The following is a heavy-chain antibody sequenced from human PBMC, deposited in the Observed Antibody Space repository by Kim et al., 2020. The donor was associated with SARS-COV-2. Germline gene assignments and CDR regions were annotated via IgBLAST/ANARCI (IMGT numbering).Heavy chain of an antibody. J-gene: IGHJ4*02. CDR1: GFTFSSYA. CDR3: ARRYHYGSGSYQLDY. Sequence: GGSLRLSCAASGFTFSSYAMYWVRQAPGRGLEYVSAINENGGSTYYANSVKGRFTIFRDNSKNTLFLQMGSLRAEDMAVYFCARRYHYGSGSYQLDYWGQGTLVTVSS. CDR2: INENGGST. D-gene: IGHD3-10*01. V-gene: IGHV3-64*01.